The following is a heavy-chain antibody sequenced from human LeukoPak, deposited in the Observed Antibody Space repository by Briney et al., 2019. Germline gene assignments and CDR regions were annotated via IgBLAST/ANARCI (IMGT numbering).Heavy chain of an antibody. V-gene: IGHV4-31*03. Sequence: SETLSLTCTVSSGSISSGGYYWSWIRQHPGKGLEWIGYIYYSGSTYYNPSLKSRVTISVDTSKNQFSLKLSSVTAADTAVYYCAREGHYYDSSGYYPGMAFDIWGQGTMVTVSS. CDR3: AREGHYYDSSGYYPGMAFDI. CDR1: SGSISSGGYY. CDR2: IYYSGST. J-gene: IGHJ3*02. D-gene: IGHD3-22*01.